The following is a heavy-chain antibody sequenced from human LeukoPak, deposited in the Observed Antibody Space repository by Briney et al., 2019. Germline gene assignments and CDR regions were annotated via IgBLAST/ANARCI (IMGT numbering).Heavy chain of an antibody. CDR3: ASNYDYVWGSYRLRDAFDI. V-gene: IGHV4-34*01. CDR1: GGSFSGYY. D-gene: IGHD3-16*02. CDR2: INHSGST. J-gene: IGHJ3*02. Sequence: SETLSLTCAVYGGSFSGYYWSWLRQPPGKGLEWIGEINHSGSTNYNPSLKSRVTISVDTSKNQFSLKLSSVTAADTAVYYCASNYDYVWGSYRLRDAFDIWGQGTMVTVSS.